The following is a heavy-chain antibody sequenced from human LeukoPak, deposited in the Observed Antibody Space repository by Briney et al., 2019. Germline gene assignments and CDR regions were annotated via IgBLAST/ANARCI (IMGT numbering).Heavy chain of an antibody. V-gene: IGHV4-34*01. J-gene: IGHJ3*02. D-gene: IGHD1-14*01. CDR2: ITNGGST. CDR3: VRAGECGPGNFAFDM. Sequence: SETLSLTYVVYDGSFSGYYWTRIRQPPGKGLEWIGEITNGGSTNYNPSLASRVTISVDTSKDRFSLRLTSVTAADTAVYYCVRAGECGPGNFAFDMWGQGTMVTVSS. CDR1: DGSFSGYY.